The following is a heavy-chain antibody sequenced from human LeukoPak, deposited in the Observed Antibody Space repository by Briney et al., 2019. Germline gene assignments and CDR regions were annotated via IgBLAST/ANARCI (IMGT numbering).Heavy chain of an antibody. V-gene: IGHV1-2*02. J-gene: IGHJ4*02. CDR3: ARDEDCGGDCYSTIFDY. Sequence: GASVKVSCKASGYTFTGYYMHWVRQAPGQGLEWMGWINPNSGGTNYAQKFQGRVTLTRDTSISTAYMELSRLRSDDTAVYYCARDEDCGGDCYSTIFDYWGQGTQVTVSS. D-gene: IGHD2-21*02. CDR1: GYTFTGYY. CDR2: INPNSGGT.